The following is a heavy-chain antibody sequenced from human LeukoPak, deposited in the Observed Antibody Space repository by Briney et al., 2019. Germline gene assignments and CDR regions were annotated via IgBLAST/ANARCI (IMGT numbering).Heavy chain of an antibody. CDR3: AKDREYSYGLGAFES. D-gene: IGHD5-18*01. Sequence: GGSLRLSCAASGFTFSSYAMTWVRQAPGKGLEWVSAISGSGGSTYYADSVKGRFTISRDNSRNTLYLQMNSLRGEDTAAYYCAKDREYSYGLGAFESWGQGTMVTVSS. V-gene: IGHV3-23*01. CDR2: ISGSGGST. CDR1: GFTFSSYA. J-gene: IGHJ3*02.